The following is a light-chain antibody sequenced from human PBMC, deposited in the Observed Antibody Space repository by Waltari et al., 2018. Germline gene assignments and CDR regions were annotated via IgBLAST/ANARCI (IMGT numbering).Light chain of an antibody. CDR2: EVS. J-gene: IGLJ2*01. CDR3: CSHAGSSTVV. Sequence: QSALTQPASVSGSPGQSITISCTGTSSDVGSHNLVSWYHQPPGKAPKLMIYEVSKRPSGVSNRFSGSKCGNTASLTISGLQAEDEADYYCCSHAGSSTVVFGGGTKLTVL. CDR1: SSDVGSHNL. V-gene: IGLV2-23*02.